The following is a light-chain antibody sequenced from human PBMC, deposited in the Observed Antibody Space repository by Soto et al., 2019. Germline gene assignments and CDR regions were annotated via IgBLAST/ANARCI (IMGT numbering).Light chain of an antibody. CDR2: KAS. J-gene: IGKJ1*01. CDR1: QSISSW. Sequence: DIQMTQSPSTLSASVGARVTITCRASQSISSWLAWYQQKPGKAPKRLIYKASSVESGVPSRFSGSGSGTDFTLTSSSLQPDDFATYYCQQYNSYSRTFGQGTKVEIK. V-gene: IGKV1-5*03. CDR3: QQYNSYSRT.